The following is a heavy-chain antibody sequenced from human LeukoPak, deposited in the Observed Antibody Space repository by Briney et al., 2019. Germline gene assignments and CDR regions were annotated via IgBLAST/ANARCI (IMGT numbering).Heavy chain of an antibody. Sequence: GGSLRLSCAASGFTFSRYWMHWVRHAPGKGLVWVSRINNDGSRTIYADSVKRRLPISRDNAKNTLYLQMNSLGAEDTAVYYCARPTKEGSSWYWWFDPWGQGTLVTVSS. CDR3: ARPTKEGSSWYWWFDP. J-gene: IGHJ5*02. V-gene: IGHV3-74*01. CDR2: INNDGSRT. D-gene: IGHD6-13*01. CDR1: GFTFSRYW.